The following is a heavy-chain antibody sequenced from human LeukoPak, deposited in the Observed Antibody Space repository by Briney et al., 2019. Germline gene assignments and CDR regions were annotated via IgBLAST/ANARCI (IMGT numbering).Heavy chain of an antibody. D-gene: IGHD3-16*01. CDR2: INTNTGNP. J-gene: IGHJ4*02. Sequence: GASVKVSCKASGGTFSSYAISWVRQASGQGLEWMGWINTNTGNPTYAQGFTGRFVFSLDTSVSTAYLQISSLKAEDTAVYYCARELSVSWGDYWGQGTLVTVSS. CDR3: ARELSVSWGDY. V-gene: IGHV7-4-1*02. CDR1: GGTFSSYA.